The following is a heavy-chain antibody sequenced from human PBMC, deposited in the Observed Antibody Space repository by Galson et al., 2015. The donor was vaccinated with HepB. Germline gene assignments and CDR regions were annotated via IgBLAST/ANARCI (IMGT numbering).Heavy chain of an antibody. D-gene: IGHD5-12*01. CDR2: ISYDGSNK. J-gene: IGHJ4*02. CDR3: ARQGPVATTKYYFDY. CDR1: GFTFSSYG. V-gene: IGHV3-30*03. Sequence: SLRLSCAASGFTFSSYGMHWVRQAPGKGLEWVAVISYDGSNKYYADSVKGRFTISRDNSKNTLYLQMNSLRAEDTAVYYCARQGPVATTKYYFDYWGQGTLVTVSS.